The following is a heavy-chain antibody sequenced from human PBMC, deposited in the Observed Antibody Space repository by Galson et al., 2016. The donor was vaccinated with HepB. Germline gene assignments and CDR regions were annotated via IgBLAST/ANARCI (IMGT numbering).Heavy chain of an antibody. CDR1: EFTFSSYW. CDR3: AGDETVGVVISYYYGKDV. CDR2: INSDGSST. Sequence: SLRLSCAASEFTFSSYWMHWVRQAPGKGLVWVSRINSDGSSTNYADSVKGRFTLSRDNAKNTLYLQMNSLRAEDTAVYYCAGDETVGVVISYYYGKDVCGQGTTGTVSS. D-gene: IGHD3-3*01. J-gene: IGHJ6*02. V-gene: IGHV3-74*01.